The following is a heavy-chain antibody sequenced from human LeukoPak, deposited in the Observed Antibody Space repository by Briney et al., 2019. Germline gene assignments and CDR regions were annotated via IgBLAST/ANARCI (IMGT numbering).Heavy chain of an antibody. J-gene: IGHJ3*02. CDR1: GYIFSSYG. CDR2: ISANNGYI. Sequence: ASVKVSCKASGYIFSSYGLSWVRQAPGQGLQWMGWISANNGYIDSAQMFQGRVTMTTDTSTSTAYMELRSLRSDDTAVYYCARASPDRYTWAAFDIWGQGTMVTVSS. V-gene: IGHV1-18*01. CDR3: ARASPDRYTWAAFDI. D-gene: IGHD5-18*01.